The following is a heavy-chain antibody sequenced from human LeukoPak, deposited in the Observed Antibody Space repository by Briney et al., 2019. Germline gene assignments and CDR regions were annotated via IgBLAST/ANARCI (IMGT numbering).Heavy chain of an antibody. CDR3: AKDISDDSSDYGMDV. J-gene: IGHJ6*02. CDR1: GFTLSSYG. V-gene: IGHV3-30*18. D-gene: IGHD3-22*01. CDR2: ISYDGSNK. Sequence: PGGSLRLSCAASGFTLSSYGMHWVRQAPGKGLEWVAVISYDGSNKYYADSVKGRFTISRDNSKNTLYLQMNSLRAEDTAVYYCAKDISDDSSDYGMDVWGQGTTVTVSS.